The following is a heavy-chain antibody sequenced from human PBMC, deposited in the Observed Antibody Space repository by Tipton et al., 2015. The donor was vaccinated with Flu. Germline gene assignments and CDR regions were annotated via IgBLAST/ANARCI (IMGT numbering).Heavy chain of an antibody. CDR2: ISKDGTEK. V-gene: IGHV3-30*04. CDR3: ARDLPYGGTAFDI. J-gene: IGHJ3*02. Sequence: LSLTCAASGFTLSLYAIHWVRRAPGKGLEWVTLISKDGTEKHFADSVKGRFTIPRDNSRNMVSLQMNSLRTGDTAIYYCARDLPYGGTAFDIWGQGTMVTVSS. D-gene: IGHD4/OR15-4a*01. CDR1: GFTLSLYA.